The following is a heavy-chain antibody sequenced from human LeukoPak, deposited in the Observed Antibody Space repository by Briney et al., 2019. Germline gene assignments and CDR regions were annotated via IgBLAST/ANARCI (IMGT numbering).Heavy chain of an antibody. CDR1: GFIFKNNG. J-gene: IGHJ5*02. V-gene: IGHV3-30*02. Sequence: GGSLRLSCVASGFIFKNNGMHWVRQAPGKGLEWVAFIRFDESDKFYADSVKGRFTISRDISKNTLFLEMNGLRVDDTALYYCVKDNPVCESWAQGTLVIVSS. CDR3: VKDNPVCES. CDR2: IRFDESDK. D-gene: IGHD2-21*01.